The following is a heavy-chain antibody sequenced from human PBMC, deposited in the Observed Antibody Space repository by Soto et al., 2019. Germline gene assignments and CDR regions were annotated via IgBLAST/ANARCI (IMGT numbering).Heavy chain of an antibody. CDR3: ERLVVVDPVAHA. CDR1: GVSINYNSYY. D-gene: IGHD2-15*01. CDR2: IFYTGTT. Sequence: PSETLSLTCSVSGVSINYNSYYCGWIRQPPGKGLEWVGGIFYTGTTYYSPSLKDRVTISVDTSKNSFSLNLTSVTAADTAVYFCERLVVVDPVAHAWGQGTLVTVSS. V-gene: IGHV4-39*02. J-gene: IGHJ5*02.